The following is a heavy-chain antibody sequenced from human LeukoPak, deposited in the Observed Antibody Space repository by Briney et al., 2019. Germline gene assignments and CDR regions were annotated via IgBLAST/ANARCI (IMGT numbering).Heavy chain of an antibody. D-gene: IGHD3-10*01. CDR1: GFTFNNYA. J-gene: IGHJ3*02. Sequence: GGSLRLSCAASGFTFNNYAMSWVRQAPGKGLEWVSGISDSGASTYYADSVKGRFTISRDNSKNTLYLQINSLRAEDMAVYFCSKDRYFGSGNRDAFDIWGQGTMVTVSS. CDR3: SKDRYFGSGNRDAFDI. CDR2: ISDSGAST. V-gene: IGHV3-23*01.